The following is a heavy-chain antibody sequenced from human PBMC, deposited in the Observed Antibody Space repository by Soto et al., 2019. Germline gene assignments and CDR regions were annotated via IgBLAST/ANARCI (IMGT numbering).Heavy chain of an antibody. CDR2: IYYSGST. J-gene: IGHJ4*02. CDR1: GGSISSGGYY. V-gene: IGHV4-31*03. Sequence: QVQLQESGPGLVKPSQTLSLTCTVSGGSISSGGYYWSWIRQHPGKGLEWIGYIYYSGSTYYNPSCKRRVTISVDTSKNQFARKLCSVTASDTAVYYCAREGGILGATAADYWGQGTLVTVSS. CDR3: AREGGILGATAADY. D-gene: IGHD1-26*01.